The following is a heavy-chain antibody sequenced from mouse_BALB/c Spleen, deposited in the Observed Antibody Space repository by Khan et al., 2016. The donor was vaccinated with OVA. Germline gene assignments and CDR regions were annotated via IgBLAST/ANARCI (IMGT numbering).Heavy chain of an antibody. V-gene: IGHV14-3*02. CDR3: ARINA. Sequence: EVELVESGAELVKPGASVKLSCTASGFNIKDTYMHWVKQRPEQDLEWIGRIDPSNGNTKYDPKFQGKATITADTSSNTPYLQLSSLTSEDTAGYYCARINAWGQGTTLTVSS. J-gene: IGHJ2*01. CDR2: IDPSNGNT. CDR1: GFNIKDTY.